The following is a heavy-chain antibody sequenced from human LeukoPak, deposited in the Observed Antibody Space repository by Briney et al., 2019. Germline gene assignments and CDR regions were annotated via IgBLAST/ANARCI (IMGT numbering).Heavy chain of an antibody. Sequence: SETLSLTCTVSGGSVSSGNYYWSWIRQPPGKRLEWIGYRHYSGSTNYNPSLKSRVTISVDTSKNQFSLKLSSVTAADTAVYYCARDPSGYFNYWGQGTLATVSS. J-gene: IGHJ4*02. V-gene: IGHV4-61*01. D-gene: IGHD3-22*01. CDR1: GGSVSSGNYY. CDR3: ARDPSGYFNY. CDR2: RHYSGST.